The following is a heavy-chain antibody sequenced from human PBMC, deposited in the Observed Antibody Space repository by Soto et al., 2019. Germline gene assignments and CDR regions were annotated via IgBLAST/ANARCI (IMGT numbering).Heavy chain of an antibody. J-gene: IGHJ4*02. CDR3: ARAAAGTNLPFDF. D-gene: IGHD6-13*01. Sequence: SETLSLTCAVSGGSFSGYYWSWIRQPPEKGLEWIGEINHSGSTNYNPSLKSRVTMSVDTSTNQFSLRLSSVTAADTAVYYCARAAAGTNLPFDFWGQGALVTVSS. CDR1: GGSFSGYY. CDR2: INHSGST. V-gene: IGHV4-34*01.